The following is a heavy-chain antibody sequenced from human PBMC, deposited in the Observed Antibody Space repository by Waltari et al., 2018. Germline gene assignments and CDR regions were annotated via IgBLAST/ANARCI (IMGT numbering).Heavy chain of an antibody. CDR2: IMPDNSET. CDR3: AGGDGGYYYHKMDV. D-gene: IGHD3-22*01. V-gene: IGHV1-69*02. Sequence: QVQLVQSGAEAKKPGSSVRVSCRASGGTFTSDTINWVRQAPGKGLAWMGRIMPDNSETEYAVKFQGRITIAADTSTGTVYMELSSLRSDDTAVYYCAGGDGGYYYHKMDVWGQGTTVTVSS. J-gene: IGHJ6*02. CDR1: GGTFTSDT.